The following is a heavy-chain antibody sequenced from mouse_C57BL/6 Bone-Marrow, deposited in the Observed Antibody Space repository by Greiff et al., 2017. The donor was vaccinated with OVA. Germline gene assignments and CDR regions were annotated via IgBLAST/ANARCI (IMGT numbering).Heavy chain of an antibody. CDR2: IDPETGGT. D-gene: IGHD2-5*01. J-gene: IGHJ4*01. V-gene: IGHV1-15*01. CDR3: TRGYSNYYDMDY. CDR1: GYTFTDYE. Sequence: QVQLKESGAELARPGASVTLSCKASGYTFTDYEMHWVKQTPVHGLEWIGAIDPETGGTAYNQKFKGKAILTADKSSSTAYMARRSLTSEDSAVYYCTRGYSNYYDMDYWCQGTAVTVSS.